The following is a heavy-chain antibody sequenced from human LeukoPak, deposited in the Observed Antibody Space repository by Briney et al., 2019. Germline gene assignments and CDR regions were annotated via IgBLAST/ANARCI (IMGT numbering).Heavy chain of an antibody. J-gene: IGHJ4*02. V-gene: IGHV3-21*01. Sequence: PGGSLRLSCAASGFTFSSYSMNWVRQAPGKGLEWVLSISSSSSYIYYADSVKGRFTISRDNAKNSLYLQMNSLRAEDTAVYYCARDGRPDSYFDYWSQGTLVSVSS. CDR3: ARDGRPDSYFDY. CDR2: ISSSSSYI. D-gene: IGHD6-6*01. CDR1: GFTFSSYS.